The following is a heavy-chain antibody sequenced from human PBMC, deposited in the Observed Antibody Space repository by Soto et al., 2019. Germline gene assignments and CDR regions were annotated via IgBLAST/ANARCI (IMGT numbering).Heavy chain of an antibody. Sequence: SVKVSCKASGYTSTNYGMHWVRQAPGQRLEWMGWINAGSGNTKYSQKFQGRITITRDTSASTVYMELSSLRSEDTAVYYCARVSDPLAGSSYENYWGQGTLVTVSS. CDR2: INAGSGNT. V-gene: IGHV1-3*01. J-gene: IGHJ4*02. CDR3: ARVSDPLAGSSYENY. D-gene: IGHD6-19*01. CDR1: GYTSTNYG.